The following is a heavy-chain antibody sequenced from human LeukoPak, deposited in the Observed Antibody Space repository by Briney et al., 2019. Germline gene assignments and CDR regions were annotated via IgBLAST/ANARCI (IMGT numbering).Heavy chain of an antibody. Sequence: ESGGSLRLSCAASGFTFSDYYMSWLRQAPGKGLEWVSYISSSGSTIYYADSVKGRFTISRDNAKNSLYLQMNSLRAEDTAVYYCARTRGSSSSRFDYWGQGTLVTVSS. CDR1: GFTFSDYY. D-gene: IGHD6-6*01. CDR3: ARTRGSSSSRFDY. V-gene: IGHV3-11*04. J-gene: IGHJ4*02. CDR2: ISSSGSTI.